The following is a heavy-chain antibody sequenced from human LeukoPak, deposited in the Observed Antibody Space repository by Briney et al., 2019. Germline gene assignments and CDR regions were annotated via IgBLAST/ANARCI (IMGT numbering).Heavy chain of an antibody. D-gene: IGHD1-26*01. CDR3: ARDRRGSYDAFDI. CDR1: GFTFSSYA. V-gene: IGHV3-23*01. CDR2: ISGSGGST. Sequence: GGSLRLSCAASGFTFSSYAMSWVRQAPGKGLEWVSAISGSGGSTYYADSVKGRFTISRDNAKNSLYLQMNSLRAEDTAVYYCARDRRGSYDAFDIWGQGTMVTVSS. J-gene: IGHJ3*02.